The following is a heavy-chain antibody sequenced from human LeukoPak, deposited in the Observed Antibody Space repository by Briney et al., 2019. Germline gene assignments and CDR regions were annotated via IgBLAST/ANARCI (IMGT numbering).Heavy chain of an antibody. Sequence: PSETLSLTCAVYGGSFSGYYWSWIRQPPGKGLEWIGEINHSGSTNYNPSLKSRVTISVDTSKNQFSLKLSSVTAADTAVYYCARGKGSGWYDDAFDIWGQGTMVTVSS. J-gene: IGHJ3*02. V-gene: IGHV4-34*01. CDR3: ARGKGSGWYDDAFDI. CDR1: GGSFSGYY. CDR2: INHSGST. D-gene: IGHD6-19*01.